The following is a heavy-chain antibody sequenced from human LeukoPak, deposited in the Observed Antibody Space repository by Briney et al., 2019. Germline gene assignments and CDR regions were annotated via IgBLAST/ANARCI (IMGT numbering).Heavy chain of an antibody. V-gene: IGHV5-51*01. CDR1: GYSFTSYW. J-gene: IGHJ4*02. CDR3: ARGQGQLVLGY. D-gene: IGHD6-6*01. CDR2: SYPGDSDT. Sequence: GESLHISCKGSGYSFTSYWIGWVRPMPGKGLGWMGISYPGDSDTRYSPSFQGQVTISADKSISTAYLQWSSLKASDTAMYYCARGQGQLVLGYWGEGTLVTVSS.